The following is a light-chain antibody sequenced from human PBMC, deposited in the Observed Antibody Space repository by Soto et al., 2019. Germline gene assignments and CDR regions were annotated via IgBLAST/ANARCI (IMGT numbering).Light chain of an antibody. CDR3: QQYDNLPLT. V-gene: IGKV1-33*01. CDR2: DAS. Sequence: DIQMTQSPSSLSASVGDRVTITCQASQDISNYLNWYQQKPGNAPKLLIYDASNLETGVPSRFSGGGSATYFTFTISSLQPEHIATYYCQQYDNLPLTFGGGTKVDIK. J-gene: IGKJ4*01. CDR1: QDISNY.